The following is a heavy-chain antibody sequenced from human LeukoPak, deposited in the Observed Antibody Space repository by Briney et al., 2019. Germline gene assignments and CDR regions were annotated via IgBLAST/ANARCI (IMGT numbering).Heavy chain of an antibody. J-gene: IGHJ4*02. CDR3: ARVGADSYFDY. D-gene: IGHD1-26*01. CDR1: GGTFSSYA. V-gene: IGHV1-69*01. CDR2: IIPIFGTA. Sequence: SVKVSCKASGGTFSSYAISWVRQAPGQGLEWMGGIIPIFGTANYAQKFQGRVTITADESTSTDYMELSSLRSEDTAVYYCARVGADSYFDYWGQGTLVTVSS.